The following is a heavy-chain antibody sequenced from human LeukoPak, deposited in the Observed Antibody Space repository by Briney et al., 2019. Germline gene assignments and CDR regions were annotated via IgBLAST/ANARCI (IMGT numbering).Heavy chain of an antibody. CDR1: GDSVSSNSAA. CDR3: ARAGASPVVSFDY. D-gene: IGHD4/OR15-4a*01. Sequence: SQTLSLTCAISGDSVSSNSAAWNWIRLSPSRGLEWLGRTYYRSKWYNDYAVSVKSRITINPDTSKNQFSLHLNSVTPEDTAVYYCARAGASPVVSFDYWGQGTLVTVSS. V-gene: IGHV6-1*01. J-gene: IGHJ4*02. CDR2: TYYRSKWYN.